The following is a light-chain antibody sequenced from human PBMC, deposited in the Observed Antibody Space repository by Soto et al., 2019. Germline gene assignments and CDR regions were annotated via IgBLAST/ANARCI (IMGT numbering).Light chain of an antibody. Sequence: EIVLTQSPGTLSLSPGERATLSCRASQSVSSSYLAWYQQHPGQAPSLLIYGASSRATGIPGSFSGRGSRTDFTLTISSLEPEDFVVYYCQHYGSSPRTFGGGTKVEIK. CDR2: GAS. CDR3: QHYGSSPRT. J-gene: IGKJ4*01. V-gene: IGKV3-20*01. CDR1: QSVSSSY.